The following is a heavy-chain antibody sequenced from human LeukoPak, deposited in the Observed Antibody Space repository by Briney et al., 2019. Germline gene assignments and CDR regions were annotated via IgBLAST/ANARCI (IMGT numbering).Heavy chain of an antibody. CDR1: GDSINTYT. CDR2: INPISGTA. J-gene: IGHJ6*02. D-gene: IGHD3-3*01. Sequence: SVKVSCKAYGDSINTYTINWVRQAPGQGLEWMGGINPISGTANYAQKFQGKVTITADESTSTAYMELSSLRSEDTAVYYCARDKFLEWSSGFYGMDVWGQGTTVMVSS. CDR3: ARDKFLEWSSGFYGMDV. V-gene: IGHV1-69*13.